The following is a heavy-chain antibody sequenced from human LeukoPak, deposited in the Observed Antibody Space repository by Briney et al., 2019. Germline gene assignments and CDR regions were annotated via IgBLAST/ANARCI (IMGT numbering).Heavy chain of an antibody. CDR1: GFSLSTSGVG. CDR3: ASGFGELYY. V-gene: IGHV2-5*02. D-gene: IGHD3-10*01. CDR2: IYWDDDK. Sequence: ESCPTLVNPTQTLTLTCTFSGFSLSTSGVGVGWIRQPPGKALEWLALIYWDDDKRYSPSLKSRLTITKDTSKNQVVLTMTNVDPVDTATYYCASGFGELYYWGQGTLVTVSS. J-gene: IGHJ4*02.